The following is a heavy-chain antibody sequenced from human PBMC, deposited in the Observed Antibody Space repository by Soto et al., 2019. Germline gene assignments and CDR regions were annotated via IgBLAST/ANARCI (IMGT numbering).Heavy chain of an antibody. Sequence: GGSLRLSCAASAFTISGTYMNWVRQAPWKGLEWDSAISGSGGSTYYADSVKGRFTISRDNSKNTLYLQMNSLRAEDTAVYYCAKEMATADFDYWAQGTLVTVSS. J-gene: IGHJ4*02. D-gene: IGHD5-12*01. CDR3: AKEMATADFDY. CDR2: ISGSGGST. V-gene: IGHV3-23*01. CDR1: AFTISGTY.